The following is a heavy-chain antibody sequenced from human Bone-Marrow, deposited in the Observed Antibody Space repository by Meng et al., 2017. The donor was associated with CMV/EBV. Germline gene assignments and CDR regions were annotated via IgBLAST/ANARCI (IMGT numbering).Heavy chain of an antibody. CDR1: GFTVSSNY. CDR2: IRSKAYGGTT. D-gene: IGHD4-17*01. Sequence: GESLKISCAASGFTVSSNYMSWVRQTPGKGLEWVGCIRSKAYGGTTEYAASVKGRFTISRDDSKNIAYLQMNSLKTEDTAVYYCTRGLAPYTVWGQGTLVTVSS. CDR3: TRGLAPYTV. J-gene: IGHJ4*02. V-gene: IGHV3-49*04.